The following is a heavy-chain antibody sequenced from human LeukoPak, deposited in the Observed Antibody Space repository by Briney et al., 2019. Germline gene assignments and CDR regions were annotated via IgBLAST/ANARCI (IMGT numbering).Heavy chain of an antibody. CDR3: ARDKAPGYSYGYPGNWFDP. V-gene: IGHV3-53*01. CDR1: GFTVSSSY. CDR2: IYSGGST. J-gene: IGHJ5*02. D-gene: IGHD5-18*01. Sequence: GGSLRLSCAASGFTVSSSYLSWVRQAPGKGLEWVSVIYSGGSTYYADSVKGRFTISRDNSKNTLYLQMNSLRAEDTAVHYCARDKAPGYSYGYPGNWFDPWGQGTLVTVSS.